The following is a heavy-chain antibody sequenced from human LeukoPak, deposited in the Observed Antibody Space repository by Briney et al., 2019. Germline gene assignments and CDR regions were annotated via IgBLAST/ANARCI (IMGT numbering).Heavy chain of an antibody. D-gene: IGHD6-13*01. CDR1: GFTFSSYA. CDR2: ISYDGSNK. CDR3: ARVPAAASDY. J-gene: IGHJ4*02. V-gene: IGHV3-30*04. Sequence: PGGSLGLSCAASGFTFSSYAMHWVRQAPGKGLEWVAVISYDGSNKYYADSVKGRFTISRDNSKNTLYLQMNSLRAEDTAVYYCARVPAAASDYWGQGTLVTVSS.